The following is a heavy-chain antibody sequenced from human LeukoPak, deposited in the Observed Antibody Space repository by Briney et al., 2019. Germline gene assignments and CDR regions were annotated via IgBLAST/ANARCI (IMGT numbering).Heavy chain of an antibody. D-gene: IGHD3-10*01. V-gene: IGHV3-23*01. CDR2: ISASGGDT. CDR3: AKQHGSGSYYNFPDY. J-gene: IGHJ4*02. CDR1: GYTFRTFW. Sequence: GGSLRLSCAASGYTFRTFWMSWVRQAPGKGLEWVSTISASGGDTYYADSVKGRVTISRDNSKNTLYLQMNSLRAEDTAVYHCAKQHGSGSYYNFPDYWGQGTLVTVSS.